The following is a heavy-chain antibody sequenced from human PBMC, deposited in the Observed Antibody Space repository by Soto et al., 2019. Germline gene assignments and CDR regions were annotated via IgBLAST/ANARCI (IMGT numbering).Heavy chain of an antibody. CDR1: GGSISRGDYY. CDR2: IYYRAMP. J-gene: IGHJ4*02. V-gene: IGHV4-30-4*01. Sequence: TSETLSLTCNVSGGSISRGDYYWSWLRQPPGKGLEWIGYIYYRAMPYYNPSLKSRVTISVDTSKNQFSLNMTSVTAADTAVYYCARGSAILFYYFDYWGQGTLVTVSS. CDR3: ARGSAILFYYFDY. D-gene: IGHD6-13*01.